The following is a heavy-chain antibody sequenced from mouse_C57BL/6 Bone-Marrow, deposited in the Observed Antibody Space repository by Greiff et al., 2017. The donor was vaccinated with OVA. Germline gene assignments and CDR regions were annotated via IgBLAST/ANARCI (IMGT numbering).Heavy chain of an antibody. J-gene: IGHJ2*01. CDR1: GYTFTSYW. Sequence: QVQLQQPGAELVRPGTSVKLSCKASGYTFTSYWLHWVKQRPGQGLEWIGVIDPSDSYTTYYQKFTGKATLTVDTSSSTAYQQLSKLTAEDAAVYYCARFGFDYWGQGTTLPVSS. CDR3: ARFGFDY. CDR2: IDPSDSYT. V-gene: IGHV1-59*01.